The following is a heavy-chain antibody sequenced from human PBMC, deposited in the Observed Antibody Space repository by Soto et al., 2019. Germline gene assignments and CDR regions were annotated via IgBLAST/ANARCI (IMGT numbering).Heavy chain of an antibody. D-gene: IGHD1-7*01. Sequence: VASVKVSCKASGGTFSSYAISCVRQAPGQGLEWMGGIIPIFGTANYAQKFQGRVTITADESTSTAYMELSSLRSEDTAVYYCARGDRGWNYLPPPSWGQGTMVTVSS. V-gene: IGHV1-69*13. J-gene: IGHJ3*01. CDR3: ARGDRGWNYLPPPS. CDR1: GGTFSSYA. CDR2: IIPIFGTA.